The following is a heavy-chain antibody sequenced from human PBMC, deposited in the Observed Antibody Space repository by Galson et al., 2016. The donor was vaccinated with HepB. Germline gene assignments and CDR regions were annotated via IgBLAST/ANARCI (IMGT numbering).Heavy chain of an antibody. D-gene: IGHD5-18*01. CDR2: INFNGGRR. CDR1: GFTFDDYA. CDR3: AKSPHSYGISFDY. Sequence: SLRLSCAASGFTFDDYAMHWVRQAPGKGLEWVSGINFNGGRRGYGDSVQGRLTISRDNAKNSLYLQMDSLRFEDTAFYYCAKSPHSYGISFDYWGQGALVTVSS. V-gene: IGHV3-9*01. J-gene: IGHJ4*02.